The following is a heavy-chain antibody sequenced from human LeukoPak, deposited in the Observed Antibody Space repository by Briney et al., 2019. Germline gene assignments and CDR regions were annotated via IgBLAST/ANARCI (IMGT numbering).Heavy chain of an antibody. V-gene: IGHV4-59*01. CDR3: ARSPYYDSSGINFDY. Sequence: SETLSLTCTVSGGSISNFYWSWIRQPPGKGLEWIGYINNSGSNKYNPSLKSRVTISVVTAKNQFSLKVSSVTAADTAVYYCARSPYYDSSGINFDYWGQGTLVTVSS. CDR1: GGSISNFY. J-gene: IGHJ4*02. CDR2: INNSGSN. D-gene: IGHD3-22*01.